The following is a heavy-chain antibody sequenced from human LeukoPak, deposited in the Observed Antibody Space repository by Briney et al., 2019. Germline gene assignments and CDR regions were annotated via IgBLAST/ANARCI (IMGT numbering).Heavy chain of an antibody. J-gene: IGHJ6*03. CDR2: ISGSGGTT. CDR3: AKGSGDSTGYYYNYYYYYMDV. Sequence: PGGSLRLSCAASAFSFNNFAMSWVRQAPGTGLEWVSGISGSGGTTYYANSVKGRFTISRDNSKNTLYLQMNSLRAEDTAVYYCAKGSGDSTGYYYNYYYYYMDVWGKGTTVTVSS. D-gene: IGHD3-22*01. V-gene: IGHV3-23*01. CDR1: AFSFNNFA.